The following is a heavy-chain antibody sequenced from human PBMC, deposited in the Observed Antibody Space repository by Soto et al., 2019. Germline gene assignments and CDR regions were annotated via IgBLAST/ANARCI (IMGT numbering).Heavy chain of an antibody. Sequence: AVKVSCKASGGTFSSYAISWVRQAPGQGLEWMGGIIPIFGTANYAQKFQGRVTITADESTSTAYMELSSLRSEDTAVYYCARDPLLQKSATNHDYYYYGTDVWGQGTQLTV. V-gene: IGHV1-69*13. CDR1: GGTFSSYA. CDR3: ARDPLLQKSATNHDYYYYGTDV. D-gene: IGHD2-15*01. J-gene: IGHJ6*02. CDR2: IIPIFGTA.